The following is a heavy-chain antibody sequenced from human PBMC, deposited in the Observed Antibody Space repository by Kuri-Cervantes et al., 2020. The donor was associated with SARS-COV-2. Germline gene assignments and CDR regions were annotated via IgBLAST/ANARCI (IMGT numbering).Heavy chain of an antibody. CDR3: TRHDFWSAYYFDY. D-gene: IGHD3-3*01. CDR2: IRSKAYGGTT. CDR1: GFLFSASA. Sequence: GESLKISCEVSGFLFSASAIHWVRQASGKGLEWVGFIRSKAYGGTTEYAASVKGRFTISRDDSKSIAYLQMNSLKTEDTAVYYCTRHDFWSAYYFDYWGQGTLVTVSS. J-gene: IGHJ4*02. V-gene: IGHV3-49*04.